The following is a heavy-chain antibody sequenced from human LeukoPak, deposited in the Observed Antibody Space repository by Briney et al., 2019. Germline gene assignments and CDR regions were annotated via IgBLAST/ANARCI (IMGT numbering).Heavy chain of an antibody. D-gene: IGHD6-19*01. Sequence: ASVKVSCKASGYTFTSYGISWVRQAPGQGLEWMGWISAYNGNTNYAQKLQGRVTMTTDTSTSTAYMELRSLRSDDTAVYYCARDEAVAASGGWFDPWGRGTLVTVSS. CDR2: ISAYNGNT. CDR3: ARDEAVAASGGWFDP. CDR1: GYTFTSYG. V-gene: IGHV1-18*01. J-gene: IGHJ5*02.